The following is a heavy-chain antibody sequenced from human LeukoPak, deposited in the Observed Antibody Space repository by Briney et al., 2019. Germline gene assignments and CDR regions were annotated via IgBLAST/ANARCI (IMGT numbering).Heavy chain of an antibody. V-gene: IGHV4-59*01. CDR2: MYNSGST. D-gene: IGHD4-17*01. Sequence: SETLSLTCTVSGGSISGSYWSWLRQPPGKGLEWIAYMYNSGSTNYNPSLKSRVTISIDTSKNQFSLKLSSLTAADTAIYYCARGIESYGDYGYWGQGILVAVSS. CDR1: GGSISGSY. J-gene: IGHJ4*02. CDR3: ARGIESYGDYGY.